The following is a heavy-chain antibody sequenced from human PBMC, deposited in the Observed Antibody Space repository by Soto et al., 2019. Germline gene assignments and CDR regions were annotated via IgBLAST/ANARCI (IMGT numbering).Heavy chain of an antibody. D-gene: IGHD3-3*01. Sequence: PSETLSLTCTVSGGSISSYYWSWIRQPPGKGLEWIGYIYYSGSTNYNPSLKSRVTISVDTSKSQFSLKLSSVTAADTAVYYCARGNTIFGVVIRSYYYYGMDVWGQGATATVS. CDR1: GGSISSYY. CDR2: IYYSGST. J-gene: IGHJ6*02. CDR3: ARGNTIFGVVIRSYYYYGMDV. V-gene: IGHV4-59*01.